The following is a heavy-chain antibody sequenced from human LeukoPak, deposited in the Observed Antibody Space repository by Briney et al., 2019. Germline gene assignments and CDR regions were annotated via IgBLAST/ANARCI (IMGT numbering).Heavy chain of an antibody. CDR2: TSAYNGNT. V-gene: IGHV1-18*01. Sequence: ASVKVSCKASGYTFISYGINWVRQAPGQGLEWMGWTSAYNGNTNFAQKFQGRVTMTTDTTTSTAYMELTSLRSDDTAVYYCAICKDQTTRLKSFDYWGQGTLVTVSS. D-gene: IGHD4-11*01. CDR3: AICKDQTTRLKSFDY. CDR1: GYTFISYG. J-gene: IGHJ4*02.